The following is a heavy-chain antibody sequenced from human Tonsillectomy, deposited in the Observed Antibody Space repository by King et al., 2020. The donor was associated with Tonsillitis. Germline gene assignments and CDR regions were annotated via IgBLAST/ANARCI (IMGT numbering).Heavy chain of an antibody. Sequence: VQLVESGGGVVQPGGSLRLSCVASGFTFSSYGMHWVRQAPGKGLEWVAFIRYDGNNRYYADSVKGRFTISRDNSKNTLYLQMNSLRAEDTAVYYCAKVGPDVTSWLSGSFDIWGQGTMVTVSS. V-gene: IGHV3-30*02. CDR2: IRYDGNNR. CDR1: GFTFSSYG. D-gene: IGHD2-2*01. J-gene: IGHJ3*02. CDR3: AKVGPDVTSWLSGSFDI.